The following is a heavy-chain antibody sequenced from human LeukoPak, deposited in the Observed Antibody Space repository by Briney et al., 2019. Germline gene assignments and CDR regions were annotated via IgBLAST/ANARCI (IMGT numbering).Heavy chain of an antibody. V-gene: IGHV4-34*01. Sequence: PSETLSLSSAVYGGSFSGYHWSWIRPPPRKGLEWIGEINHSGSTNYNPSLKSRITISVDTSKNQFSLKLSSVTAADTAVYYCARGPSSIAARPIDYWGQGTLVTVSS. D-gene: IGHD6-6*01. CDR2: INHSGST. CDR3: ARGPSSIAARPIDY. J-gene: IGHJ4*02. CDR1: GGSFSGYH.